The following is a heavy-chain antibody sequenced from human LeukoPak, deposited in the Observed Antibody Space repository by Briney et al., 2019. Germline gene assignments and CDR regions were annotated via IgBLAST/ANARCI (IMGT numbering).Heavy chain of an antibody. CDR1: GFTFSSYA. CDR3: AREVKYYYMDV. J-gene: IGHJ6*03. V-gene: IGHV3-30*04. CDR2: ITYDGSNK. Sequence: GGSLRLSCAASGFTFSSYAMHWVRQAPGKGLEWEAVITYDGSNKYYADSVKGRFTISRDNSKNTLYLQMNSLRAEDTAVYYCAREVKYYYMDVWGKGTTVTVSS. D-gene: IGHD3-10*01.